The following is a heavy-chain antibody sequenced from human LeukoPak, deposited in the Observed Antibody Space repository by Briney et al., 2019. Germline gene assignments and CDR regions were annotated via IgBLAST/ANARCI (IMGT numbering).Heavy chain of an antibody. D-gene: IGHD3-3*01. CDR2: IYTSGST. CDR1: GGSISSGSYY. Sequence: PSETLSLTCTVSGGSISSGSYYWSWIRQPAGKGLEWIGRIYTSGSTNYNPSLKSRVTISVDTSKNQFSLKLSSVTAADTAVYYCARVRDYDFWSGYYQQAAYYYYMDVWGKGTTVTVSS. CDR3: ARVRDYDFWSGYYQQAAYYYYMDV. J-gene: IGHJ6*03. V-gene: IGHV4-61*02.